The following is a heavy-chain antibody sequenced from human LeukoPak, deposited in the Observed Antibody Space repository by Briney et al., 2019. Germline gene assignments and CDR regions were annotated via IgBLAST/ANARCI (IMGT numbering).Heavy chain of an antibody. V-gene: IGHV4-59*08. D-gene: IGHD3-10*01. J-gene: IGHJ5*02. CDR3: ARGEGLWFDP. Sequence: PSETLSLTCTVSGGSISSYYWSWIRQPPGKGLEWIGHIYYRGITNYNASLRSRVTISIETSKNQFSLTVRSVTAADTAVYYCARGEGLWFDPWGQGTLVTVSS. CDR2: IYYRGIT. CDR1: GGSISSYY.